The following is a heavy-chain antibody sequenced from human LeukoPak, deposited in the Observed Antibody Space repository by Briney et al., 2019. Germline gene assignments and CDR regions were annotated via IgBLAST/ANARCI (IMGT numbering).Heavy chain of an antibody. CDR3: ARFSVGATSDWLVP. D-gene: IGHD1-26*01. CDR2: MNPNSGNT. Sequence: GASVKVSCKASGYTFTSYDINWVRQATGQGLEWMGWMNPNSGNTGYAQKFQGRVTMTRNTSISTAYMELSSLRSEDAAVYYCARFSVGATSDWLVPWGQGTLVTVSS. V-gene: IGHV1-8*01. CDR1: GYTFTSYD. J-gene: IGHJ5*02.